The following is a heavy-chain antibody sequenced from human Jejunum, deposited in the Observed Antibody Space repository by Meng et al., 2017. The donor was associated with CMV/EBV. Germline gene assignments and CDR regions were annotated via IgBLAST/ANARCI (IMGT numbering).Heavy chain of an antibody. J-gene: IGHJ4*02. CDR2: TNPRSGNT. Sequence: KLSCKASEYTFTSYDINWVRQAAGQGLEWMGWTNPRSGNTGSAQKFQGRLTMTMNTSIGTAYMELSSLGSEDTAVYYCARNGIFFDYWGQGALVTVSS. CDR1: EYTFTSYD. V-gene: IGHV1-8*02. D-gene: IGHD1-14*01. CDR3: ARNGIFFDY.